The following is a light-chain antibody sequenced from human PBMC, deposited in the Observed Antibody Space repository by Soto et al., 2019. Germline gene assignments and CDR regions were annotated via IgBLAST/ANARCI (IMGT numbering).Light chain of an antibody. J-gene: IGKJ1*01. V-gene: IGKV1-5*03. CDR3: QHYNSYSEA. Sequence: IPMTQSPSTLTGSVGDRVTITCRASQTISSWLAWYQQKPGKAPKLLIYKASTLKSGVPSRFSGSGSGTEFTHTISSLQPDDFATYYCQHYNSYSEAFGQGTKVDIK. CDR1: QTISSW. CDR2: KAS.